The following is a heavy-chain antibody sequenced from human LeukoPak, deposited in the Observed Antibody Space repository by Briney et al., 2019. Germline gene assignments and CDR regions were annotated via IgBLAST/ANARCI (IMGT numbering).Heavy chain of an antibody. CDR2: INSRGDTT. V-gene: IGHV3-23*01. CDR1: GFTFSISA. D-gene: IGHD6-19*01. CDR3: AKDLWIAVEGTGY. J-gene: IGHJ4*02. Sequence: GGSLRLSCVASGFTFSISAMNWVRQAPGRGLEWVSAINSRGDTTYVADSVKGRFTISRDNSKDTLYLQMHNLRVEDTAVYYCAKDLWIAVEGTGYWGQGTLVTVSS.